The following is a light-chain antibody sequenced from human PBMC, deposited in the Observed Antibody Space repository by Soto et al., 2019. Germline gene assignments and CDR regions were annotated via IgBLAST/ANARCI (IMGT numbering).Light chain of an antibody. J-gene: IGKJ1*01. Sequence: DIQMTQSTSAMSASVGERVIITCLSSQPISNYLAWLQQKPGQASKRLIYAASTLQSGVPSRFSGSGSGTEFSLTIDTLEPEDFATYFCLQHKSYQWTFGQGTKVDFK. CDR2: AAS. V-gene: IGKV1-17*03. CDR3: LQHKSYQWT. CDR1: QPISNY.